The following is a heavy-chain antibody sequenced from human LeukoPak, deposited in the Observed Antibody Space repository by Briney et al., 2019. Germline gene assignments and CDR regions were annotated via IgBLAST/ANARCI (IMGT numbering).Heavy chain of an antibody. CDR3: TRAFYDTGGSNWFDP. CDR1: GFTFSDSA. Sequence: GGSLRLSCAASGFTFSDSAMRWVRQASGKGLEWVGRIRTKANHYATAFAASVKGRFTISRDDSKNTAYLQMNSLKTEDTAVYYCTRAFYDTGGSNWFDPWGQGTLVTVSS. D-gene: IGHD3-22*01. CDR2: IRTKANHYAT. V-gene: IGHV3-73*01. J-gene: IGHJ5*02.